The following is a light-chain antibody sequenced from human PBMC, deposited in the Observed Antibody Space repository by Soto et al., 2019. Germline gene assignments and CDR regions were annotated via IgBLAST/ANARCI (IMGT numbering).Light chain of an antibody. CDR3: NSYTSSTAYV. CDR2: EVS. Sequence: QSVLTQPASVSGSPGQSITISCTGTSSDVGGYNYVSWYQLHPGKAPELIIYEVSNRPSGVSNRFSGSKSGNTASLTISGLQAEDEADYYCNSYTSSTAYVFGTGTKVTV. CDR1: SSDVGGYNY. J-gene: IGLJ1*01. V-gene: IGLV2-14*01.